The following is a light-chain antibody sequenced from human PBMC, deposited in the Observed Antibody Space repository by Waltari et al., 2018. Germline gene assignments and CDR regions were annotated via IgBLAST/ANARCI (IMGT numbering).Light chain of an antibody. J-gene: IGLJ3*02. CDR3: QVWDSSTDHVV. V-gene: IGLV3-21*04. CDR1: NIGRKT. CDR2: YDS. Sequence: SYVLTQPPSVSVAPGKTAILSCAGDNIGRKTVHLYQQKPGQAPVLVIYYDSDRPSGIPERFSGSNSANMATLTIIRVEAGDEADYWCQVWDSSTDHVVFGGGTKLTVL.